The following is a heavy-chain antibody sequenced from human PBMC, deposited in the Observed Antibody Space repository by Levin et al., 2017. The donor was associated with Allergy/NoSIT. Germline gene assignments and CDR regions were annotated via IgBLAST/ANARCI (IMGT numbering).Heavy chain of an antibody. Sequence: GGSLRLSCAASGFTFSSYSMNWVRQAPGKGLEWVSSISSSSSYIYYADSVKGRFTISRDNAKNSLYLQMNSLRAEDTAVYYCARDTYSYGPGGYYGMDVWGQGTTVTVSS. CDR3: ARDTYSYGPGGYYGMDV. CDR1: GFTFSSYS. D-gene: IGHD5-18*01. V-gene: IGHV3-21*01. J-gene: IGHJ6*02. CDR2: ISSSSSYI.